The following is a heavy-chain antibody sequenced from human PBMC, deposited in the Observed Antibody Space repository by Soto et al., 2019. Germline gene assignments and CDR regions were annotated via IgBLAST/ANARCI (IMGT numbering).Heavy chain of an antibody. CDR2: ISYDGSNK. J-gene: IGHJ4*02. Sequence: QVQLVESGGGVVQPGRSLRLSCAASGFTFSSYGMHWVRQAPGKGLEWVAVISYDGSNKYYADSVKGRFTISRDNSKNKLYLQMNSLRAEDTAAYYCAKETYSGPLDYWGQGTLVSVSS. CDR3: AKETYSGPLDY. CDR1: GFTFSSYG. D-gene: IGHD2-15*01. V-gene: IGHV3-30*18.